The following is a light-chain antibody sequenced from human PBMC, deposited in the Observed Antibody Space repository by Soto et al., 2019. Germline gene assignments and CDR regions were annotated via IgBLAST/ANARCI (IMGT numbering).Light chain of an antibody. V-gene: IGKV3-15*01. CDR1: QSVNSN. CDR2: GAS. CDR3: QQYNNWPPLT. Sequence: EIMMTQSPATLSVSPGERATLSCRVSQSVNSNLAWYQQKPGQAPRLLIYGASTRATGIPARFSGSGSGTEYTLTISSLQSEDFAVYYCQQYNNWPPLTFGGGTKVEIK. J-gene: IGKJ4*01.